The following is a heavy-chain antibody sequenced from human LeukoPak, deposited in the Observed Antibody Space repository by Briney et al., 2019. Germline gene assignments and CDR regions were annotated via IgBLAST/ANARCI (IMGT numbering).Heavy chain of an antibody. Sequence: SETLSLTCTVSGGSISSYYWSWIRQPPGKGLEWIGYIYYSGSTNYNPSLKSRVTISVDTSKNQFSLKLSSVTAADTAVYYCARWDDSAWAFGNWGPGTLVTVSS. CDR2: IYYSGST. D-gene: IGHD6-19*01. V-gene: IGHV4-59*08. CDR3: ARWDDSAWAFGN. CDR1: GGSISSYY. J-gene: IGHJ4*02.